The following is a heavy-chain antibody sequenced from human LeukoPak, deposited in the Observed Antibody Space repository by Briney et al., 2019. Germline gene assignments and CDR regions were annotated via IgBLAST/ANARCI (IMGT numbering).Heavy chain of an antibody. CDR2: ISSSGSTI. D-gene: IGHD2-2*01. CDR1: GFTFSDYY. Sequence: GGSLRLSCAASGFTFSDYYMSWVRQAPGKGLEWGSYISSSGSTIYYADSVKGRFTISRDNAKNSLYLQMNSLRAEDTAVYYCARDRVDDIVVVPAATGPWGQGTLVTVSS. CDR3: ARDRVDDIVVVPAATGP. J-gene: IGHJ5*02. V-gene: IGHV3-11*01.